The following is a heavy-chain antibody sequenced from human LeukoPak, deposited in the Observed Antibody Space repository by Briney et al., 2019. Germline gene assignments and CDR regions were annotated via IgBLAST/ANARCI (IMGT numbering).Heavy chain of an antibody. CDR3: ATREGDFWSGYLGY. V-gene: IGHV3-23*01. J-gene: IGHJ4*02. CDR1: GFTFSSYA. CDR2: ISGSGGST. D-gene: IGHD3-3*01. Sequence: TGGSLRLSRAASGFTFSSYAMSWVRQAPGKGLEWVSAISGSGGSTYYADSVKGRFTISRDNSKNTLYLQMNSLRAEDTAVYYCATREGDFWSGYLGYWGQGTLVTVSP.